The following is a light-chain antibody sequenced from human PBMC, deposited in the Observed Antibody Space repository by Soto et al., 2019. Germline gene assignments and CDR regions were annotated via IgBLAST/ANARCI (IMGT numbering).Light chain of an antibody. CDR2: DAS. Sequence: DIQMTQSPSSLSASVGDRVTITCQASQDFSNYLNWYQQKPGKAPKLLIYDASNLETGVPSRFSGSGSGTDSTFTISSLQPEDIATYYCQQYDNLPLTFGGGTKVEIK. CDR1: QDFSNY. J-gene: IGKJ4*01. V-gene: IGKV1-33*01. CDR3: QQYDNLPLT.